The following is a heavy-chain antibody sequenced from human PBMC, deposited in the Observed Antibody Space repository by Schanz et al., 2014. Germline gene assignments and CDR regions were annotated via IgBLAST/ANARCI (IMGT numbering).Heavy chain of an antibody. V-gene: IGHV3-74*02. J-gene: IGHJ4*02. CDR2: INSVGSNT. CDR3: ARGGSGSHYRLDY. D-gene: IGHD1-26*01. CDR1: GFTFSSHW. Sequence: VQLVESGGGVVQPGRSLRLSCAASGFTFSSHWMHWVRQDPGKGLVWVARINSVGSNTDYADSVTGRFTISRDNAKNSLFLQMNSLRAEDTGLYFCARGGSGSHYRLDYWGQGTLVTVSS.